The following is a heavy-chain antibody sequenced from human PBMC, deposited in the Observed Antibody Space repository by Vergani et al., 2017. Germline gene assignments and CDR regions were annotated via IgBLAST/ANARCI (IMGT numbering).Heavy chain of an antibody. CDR3: ARDQGYDSSGYYLGAFDI. V-gene: IGHV4-61*02. CDR2: IYTSGST. J-gene: IGHJ3*02. CDR1: GGSISSGSYY. D-gene: IGHD3-22*01. Sequence: QVQLQESGPGLVKPSQTLSLTCTVSGGSISSGSYYWSWIRQPAGKGLEWIGRIYTSGSTYYNPSLKSRVTLSVDTAKNQFSLKLSSVTAADTAVYYCARDQGYDSSGYYLGAFDIWGQGTMVTVSS.